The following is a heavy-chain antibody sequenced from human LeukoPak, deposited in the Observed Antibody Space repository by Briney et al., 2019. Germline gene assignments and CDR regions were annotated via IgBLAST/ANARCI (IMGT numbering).Heavy chain of an antibody. D-gene: IGHD3-9*01. CDR3: ARDKYDILTGYQKGPLPMDV. J-gene: IGHJ6*03. Sequence: RGSLRLSCAASGFTFSNAWMSWVRQAPGKGLEWVAVISYDGSNKYYADSVKGRFTTSRDNSKNTLYLQMNSLRAEDTAVYYCARDKYDILTGYQKGPLPMDVWGKGTTVTISS. V-gene: IGHV3-30*14. CDR1: GFTFSNAW. CDR2: ISYDGSNK.